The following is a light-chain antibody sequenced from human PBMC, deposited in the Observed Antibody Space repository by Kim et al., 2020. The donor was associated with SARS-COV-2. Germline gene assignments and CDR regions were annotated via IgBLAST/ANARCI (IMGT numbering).Light chain of an antibody. CDR2: EVS. V-gene: IGLV2-18*02. J-gene: IGLJ1*01. Sequence: GQSVTIACPVTGGDVGSYSRVAWYQQTPGAAPTLVIYEVSYRPSGVPDRFSGSKSGNTASLTISGLQAEDEADYYCTTYTSSRTYVFGPGTKVTVL. CDR3: TTYTSSRTYV. CDR1: GGDVGSYSR.